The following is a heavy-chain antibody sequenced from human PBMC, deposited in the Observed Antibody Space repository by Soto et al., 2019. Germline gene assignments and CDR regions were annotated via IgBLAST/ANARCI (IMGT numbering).Heavy chain of an antibody. V-gene: IGHV3-30-3*01. CDR2: ISDDGSKQ. J-gene: IGHJ4*02. CDR3: ARDLSVGATNIDY. CDR1: GFTFSSYA. Sequence: QVQLVESGGGVVQPGRSLRLSCAASGFTFSSYAMHWVRQAPGKGLEWVAVISDDGSKQYYAESVKGRFTISRDNSKNTLYLQMNSLRAEDTAVYYCARDLSVGATNIDYWGQGTLVTVSS. D-gene: IGHD1-26*01.